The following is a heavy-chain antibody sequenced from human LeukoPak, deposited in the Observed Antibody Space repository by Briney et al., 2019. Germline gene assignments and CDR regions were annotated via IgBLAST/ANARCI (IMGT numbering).Heavy chain of an antibody. CDR3: ARDRSYCSGGSCYGIYDY. Sequence: GGSLRLSCAASGFTFSDYYMSWIRQAPGKGLEWVSYISSSGSTIYYADSVKGRFTISRDNAKNSLYLQMNSLRAEDTAVYYCARDRSYCSGGSCYGIYDYGGQGTLVTVSS. J-gene: IGHJ4*02. D-gene: IGHD2-15*01. V-gene: IGHV3-11*01. CDR2: ISSSGSTI. CDR1: GFTFSDYY.